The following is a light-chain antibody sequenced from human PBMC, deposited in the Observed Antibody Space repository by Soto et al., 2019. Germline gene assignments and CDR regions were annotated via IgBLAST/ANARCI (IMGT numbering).Light chain of an antibody. J-gene: IGLJ3*02. V-gene: IGLV2-14*03. Sequence: QSALTQPASVSGSPGQSITISCTGTSRDIGGYNFVSWYQQHPGKARKLMIYDVTNRPPGLSDRFSGSKSGNTASLTISGLQAEDEADYYCSSYTTSSTLVFGGGTKLTVL. CDR2: DVT. CDR3: SSYTTSSTLV. CDR1: SRDIGGYNF.